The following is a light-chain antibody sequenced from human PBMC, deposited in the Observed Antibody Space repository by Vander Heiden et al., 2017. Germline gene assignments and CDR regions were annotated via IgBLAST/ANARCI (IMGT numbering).Light chain of an antibody. CDR1: QSISSW. CDR3: QQYNSHLT. V-gene: IGKV1-5*03. J-gene: IGKJ1*01. CDR2: KAS. Sequence: DIQMTQSPSPLSASVGDRVTITCRASQSISSWLAWYQQQPVKAPKVLIYKASSLESGVPSRFSGSGSGTEFTLTISSLQPDDFATYYCQQYNSHLTFGQGTKVEAK.